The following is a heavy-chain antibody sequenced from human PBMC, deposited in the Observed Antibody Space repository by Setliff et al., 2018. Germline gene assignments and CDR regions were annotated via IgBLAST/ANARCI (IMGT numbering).Heavy chain of an antibody. D-gene: IGHD6-6*01. CDR2: IIPIFGTA. V-gene: IGHV1-69*05. J-gene: IGHJ4*02. Sequence: SVKVSCKASGGTFSSYAISWVRQAPGQGLEWMGRIIPIFGTANYAQKFQGRVTMTRDTSTSTVYMELSSLRSEDTDVYYCARDQLVDRGFDYWGQGTLVTVSS. CDR1: GGTFSSYA. CDR3: ARDQLVDRGFDY.